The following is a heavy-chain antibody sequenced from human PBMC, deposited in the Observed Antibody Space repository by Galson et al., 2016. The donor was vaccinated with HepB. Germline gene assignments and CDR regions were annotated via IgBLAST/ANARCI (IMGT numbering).Heavy chain of an antibody. J-gene: IGHJ3*01. V-gene: IGHV3-53*01. CDR1: GFSVSSNY. CDR2: IYIDGNG. D-gene: IGHD1-14*01. CDR3: ARDLPEETAGALDV. Sequence: SLRLSCAASGFSVSSNYMTWVRQAPGKGLEWVSVIYIDGNGYYADSVKGRFTISRDNSKNKVYLQMNSLRAEDTAVYYCARDLPEETAGALDVWGQGTMVTVSS.